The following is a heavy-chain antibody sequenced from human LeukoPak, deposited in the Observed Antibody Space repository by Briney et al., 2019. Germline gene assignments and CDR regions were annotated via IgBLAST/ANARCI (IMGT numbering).Heavy chain of an antibody. J-gene: IGHJ4*02. CDR3: ARDSLLDYSNYVTADY. CDR1: GFTFSGSA. D-gene: IGHD4-11*01. Sequence: PGGSLRLSCAASGFTFSGSAIHWVRQASGKGLEWVGRIRDKANSYATAYIASVKGRFTISRDDSKNTAYLQMSSLKTEDTAVYYCARDSLLDYSNYVTADYWGQGTLVTVSS. V-gene: IGHV3-73*01. CDR2: IRDKANSYAT.